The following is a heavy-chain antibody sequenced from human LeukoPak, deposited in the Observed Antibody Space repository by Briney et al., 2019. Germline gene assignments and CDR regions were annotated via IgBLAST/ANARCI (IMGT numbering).Heavy chain of an antibody. CDR1: GFTFSDYY. Sequence: PGGSLRLSCAASGFTFSDYYMSWIRQAPGKGLERVSYISSSGSTIYYADSVKGRFTISRDNAKNSLYLQMNSLRAEDTAVYYCAKDSRNYYDSSGYLYWGQGTLVTVSS. J-gene: IGHJ4*02. CDR2: ISSSGSTI. V-gene: IGHV3-11*01. D-gene: IGHD3-22*01. CDR3: AKDSRNYYDSSGYLY.